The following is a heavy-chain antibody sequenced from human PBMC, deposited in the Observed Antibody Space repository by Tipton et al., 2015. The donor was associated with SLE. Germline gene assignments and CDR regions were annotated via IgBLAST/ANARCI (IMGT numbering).Heavy chain of an antibody. V-gene: IGHV5-51*03. Sequence: QLVQSGAEVKKPGESLKISCKGSGYNYIAYWIGWVRQMPGKGLEWMGIIYPSDSDTRYSPSFQGQVTISVDKSINTAYLQWSSLRASDTAMYYCARSDAEALSGMDVWGQGTTVAVSS. J-gene: IGHJ6*02. CDR2: IYPSDSDT. CDR3: ARSDAEALSGMDV. CDR1: GYNYIAYW.